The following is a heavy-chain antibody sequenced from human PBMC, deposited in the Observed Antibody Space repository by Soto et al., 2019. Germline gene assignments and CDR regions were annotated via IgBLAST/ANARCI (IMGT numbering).Heavy chain of an antibody. D-gene: IGHD3-9*01. J-gene: IGHJ3*02. CDR3: ARDTAVLRYFGDPWRAFDI. CDR2: IIPIFGTA. V-gene: IGHV1-69*13. CDR1: GWTLSSYS. Sequence: SVNVSCKRCGWTLSSYSISGVRQAPGQGREGMGGIIPIFGTANYAQKFQGRVTITADESTSTAYMELSSLRSEDTAVYYCARDTAVLRYFGDPWRAFDIWGQGTMVTVSS.